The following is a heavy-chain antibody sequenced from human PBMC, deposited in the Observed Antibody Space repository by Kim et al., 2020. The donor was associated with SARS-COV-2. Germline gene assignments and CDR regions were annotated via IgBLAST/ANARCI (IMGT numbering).Heavy chain of an antibody. CDR3: ARSFRKSSGWYFDY. V-gene: IGHV4-59*01. CDR1: GGSISSYY. Sequence: SQTLSLTCTVSGGSISSYYWSWIRQPPGKGLEWIGYIYYSGSTNYNPSLKSRVTISVDTSKNQFSLKLSSVTAADTAVYYCARSFRKSSGWYFDYWGQGTLVTVSS. J-gene: IGHJ4*02. D-gene: IGHD6-19*01. CDR2: IYYSGST.